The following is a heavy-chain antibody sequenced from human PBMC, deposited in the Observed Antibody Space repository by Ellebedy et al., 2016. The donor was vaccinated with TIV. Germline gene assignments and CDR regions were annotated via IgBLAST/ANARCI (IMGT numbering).Heavy chain of an antibody. CDR3: ARVMGFAKGVVVPAAMDY. CDR2: IWYDGSNK. Sequence: GESLKISXAASGFTFSSYGMHWVRQAPGKGLEWVAVIWYDGSNKYYADSVKGRFTISRDNSKNTLYLQMNSLRAEDTAVYYCARVMGFAKGVVVPAAMDYWGQGTLVTVSS. CDR1: GFTFSSYG. V-gene: IGHV3-33*01. D-gene: IGHD2-2*01. J-gene: IGHJ4*02.